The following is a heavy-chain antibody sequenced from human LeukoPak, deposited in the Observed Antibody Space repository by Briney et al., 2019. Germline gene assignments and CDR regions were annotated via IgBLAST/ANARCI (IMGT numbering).Heavy chain of an antibody. D-gene: IGHD3-22*01. J-gene: IGHJ4*02. CDR3: AKDLHYYDSSGYDY. V-gene: IGHV3-30*02. CDR1: GFTFNSYG. CDR2: IRYDGSNK. Sequence: GGSLRLSCAASGFTFNSYGMHWVRQAPGKGLEWVTFIRYDGSNKFYADSVKGRFTISRDNSKNTLYLQMNSLRAEDTAVYYCAKDLHYYDSSGYDYWGQGTLVTVSS.